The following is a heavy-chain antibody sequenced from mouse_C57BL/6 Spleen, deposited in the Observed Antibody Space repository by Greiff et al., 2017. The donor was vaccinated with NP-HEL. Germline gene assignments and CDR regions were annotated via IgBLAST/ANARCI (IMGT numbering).Heavy chain of an antibody. CDR2: INPSNGST. CDR1: GYTFTSYW. V-gene: IGHV1-53*01. D-gene: IGHD1-1*01. CDR3: ARWNYYDVFSY. Sequence: QVQLQQPGTELVKPGASVKLSCKASGYTFTSYWMHWVKQRPGHGLEWIGNINPSNGSTKYNEKFKSKANLTVDKSSSTAYIQLSSLTSAYSSVYCCARWNYYDVFSYWGQGTLVTVSA. J-gene: IGHJ3*01.